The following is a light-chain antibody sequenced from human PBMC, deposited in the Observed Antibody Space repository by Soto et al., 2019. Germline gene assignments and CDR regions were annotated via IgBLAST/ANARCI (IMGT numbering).Light chain of an antibody. CDR2: STS. V-gene: IGKV3-15*01. CDR1: RSVGNN. Sequence: ELVLTQSPATLSLSPGERDTLSCRASRSVGNNLAWYQQQLGQAPRLLMYSTSTRATGIPARFSGSGSGTEFILTISSLQSEDFAVYYCQQYSKWPLTFGGGTKVDIK. J-gene: IGKJ4*01. CDR3: QQYSKWPLT.